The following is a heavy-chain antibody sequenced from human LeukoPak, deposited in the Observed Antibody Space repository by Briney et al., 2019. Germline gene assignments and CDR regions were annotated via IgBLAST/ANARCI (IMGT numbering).Heavy chain of an antibody. CDR1: GGSISGYY. CDR2: IYTSGST. Sequence: SETLSLTCAVSGGSISGYYWSWIRQPAGKGLEWIGRIYTSGSTNYNPSLKSRVTMSVDTSKNQFSLKLSSVTAADTAVYYCARVVRDGYNLDYYYGMDVWGQGTTVTVSS. J-gene: IGHJ6*02. D-gene: IGHD5-24*01. CDR3: ARVVRDGYNLDYYYGMDV. V-gene: IGHV4-4*07.